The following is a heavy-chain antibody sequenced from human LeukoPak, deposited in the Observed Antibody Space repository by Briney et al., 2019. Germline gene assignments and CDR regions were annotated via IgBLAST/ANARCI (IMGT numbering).Heavy chain of an antibody. V-gene: IGHV5-51*01. CDR1: GYSFTSYW. CDR2: IYPGDSDT. D-gene: IGHD2-15*01. J-gene: IGHJ4*02. CDR3: ARREGAYCSGGSCYWDY. Sequence: GESLKISCKGSGYSFTSYWIGWVRQMPGKGLEWMGIIYPGDSDTRYSPSFQGQVTISADKSISTAYLQWSGLKASDTAMYYCARREGAYCSGGSCYWDYWGQGTLVTVSS.